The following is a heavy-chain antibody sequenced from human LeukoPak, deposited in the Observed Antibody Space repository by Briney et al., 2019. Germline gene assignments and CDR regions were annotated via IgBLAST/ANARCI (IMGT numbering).Heavy chain of an antibody. D-gene: IGHD6-13*01. V-gene: IGHV1-46*01. CDR3: ARVGSIAAAGINWFDP. Sequence: ASVKVSCKASGYTFTSYYMHWVRQAPGQGLEWMGIINPSGGSTSYAQKFQGRVTMTRDTSTSTVYMELSSLRSEDTAVYYCARVGSIAAAGINWFDPWGQGTLVTVSS. CDR1: GYTFTSYY. J-gene: IGHJ5*02. CDR2: INPSGGST.